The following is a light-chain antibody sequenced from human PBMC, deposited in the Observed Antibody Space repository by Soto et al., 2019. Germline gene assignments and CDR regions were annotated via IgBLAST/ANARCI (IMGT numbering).Light chain of an antibody. CDR1: QSVFYSSNNKNY. CDR2: WAS. J-gene: IGKJ4*01. V-gene: IGKV4-1*01. Sequence: DIVMTQSPDSLAVSLGERATINCRSSQSVFYSSNNKNYLAWYQQKPGQPPKLLIYWASTRESGVPERFSGSGSETDFTLTISRLQAEDVAVYYCQQYYDPPLTFGGGTKVEIK. CDR3: QQYYDPPLT.